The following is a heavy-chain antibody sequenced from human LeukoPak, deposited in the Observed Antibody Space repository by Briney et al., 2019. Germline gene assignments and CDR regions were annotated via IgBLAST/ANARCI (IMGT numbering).Heavy chain of an antibody. Sequence: SETLSLTCTVSGVSISSGGYYWSWIRQHPGKGLEWIGYIYYSGSTYYNPSLKSRVTISVDTSKNQFSLKLSSVTAADTAVYYCARYRATAGKGSYYFDYWGQGTLVTVSS. D-gene: IGHD6-13*01. CDR2: IYYSGST. CDR1: GVSISSGGYY. CDR3: ARYRATAGKGSYYFDY. J-gene: IGHJ4*02. V-gene: IGHV4-31*03.